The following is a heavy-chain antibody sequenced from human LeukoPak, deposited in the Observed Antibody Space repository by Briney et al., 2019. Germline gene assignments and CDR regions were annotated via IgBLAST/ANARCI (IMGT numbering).Heavy chain of an antibody. J-gene: IGHJ4*02. V-gene: IGHV3-23*01. Sequence: GGSLRLSCAASGFTFSSYAMSWVRQAPGKGLEWVSAISGSGGSTYYADSVKGRFTISRDNSKNTLYLQMNSLRAEDTAVYYCAKAGGSYSSSWYGIDYWGQGTLVTVSS. CDR1: GFTFSSYA. CDR3: AKAGGSYSSSWYGIDY. CDR2: ISGSGGST. D-gene: IGHD6-13*01.